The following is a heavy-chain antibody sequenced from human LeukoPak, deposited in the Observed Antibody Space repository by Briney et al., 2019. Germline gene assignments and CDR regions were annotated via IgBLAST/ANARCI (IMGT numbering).Heavy chain of an antibody. D-gene: IGHD2-15*01. Sequence: GASVKVSCKASGGTFSSYAISWVRQAPGQGVEWMGGIIPIFGTANYAQKFQGRVTITADESTSTAYMELSSLRSEDTAVYYCASERAGGSLYYYYGMDVWGKGTTVTVSS. V-gene: IGHV1-69*13. J-gene: IGHJ6*04. CDR2: IIPIFGTA. CDR1: GGTFSSYA. CDR3: ASERAGGSLYYYYGMDV.